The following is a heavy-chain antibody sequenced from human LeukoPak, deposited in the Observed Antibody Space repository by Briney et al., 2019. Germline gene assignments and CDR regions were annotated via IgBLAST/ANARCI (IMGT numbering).Heavy chain of an antibody. Sequence: SGTLSLTCTVSGVSFSSYYWSWIRQPAGKGLEWIGRIYTSGSNNYNPSLKSRVTMSVDTSKNQFSLTLSSETAADTAVYYCARDREAVANWGYDWFDPWGQGTLVTVSS. CDR3: ARDREAVANWGYDWFDP. D-gene: IGHD7-27*01. CDR1: GVSFSSYY. V-gene: IGHV4-4*07. J-gene: IGHJ5*02. CDR2: IYTSGSN.